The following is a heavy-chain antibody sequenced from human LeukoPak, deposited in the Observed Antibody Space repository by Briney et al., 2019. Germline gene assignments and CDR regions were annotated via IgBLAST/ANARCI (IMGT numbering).Heavy chain of an antibody. V-gene: IGHV3-74*01. CDR3: ARSRGGFYHY. D-gene: IGHD2/OR15-2a*01. J-gene: IGHJ4*02. CDR1: GFTFDDYA. CDR2: FDTDGSKT. Sequence: PGGSLRLSCAASGFTFDDYAMHWVRQAPGKGLVWVSRFDTDGSKTTYADSVKGRFTISRDNAKNTLYLQMNSLRVEDTAVYYCARSRGGFYHYWGQGTLVTVSS.